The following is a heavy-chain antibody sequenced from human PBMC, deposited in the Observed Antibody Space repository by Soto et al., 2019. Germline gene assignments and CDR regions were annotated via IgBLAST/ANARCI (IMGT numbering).Heavy chain of an antibody. D-gene: IGHD1-1*01. J-gene: IGHJ5*02. CDR3: VRDGTKTLRDWFDP. Sequence: NPSETLSLTCTVSGASISGFYWSWIRKSAGKGLEWIGRIYATGTTDYNPCVKSRVIMSVDTSKKQFSLKLRSVTAADTAVYYCVRDGTKTLRDWFDPWGQGLSVTVSS. V-gene: IGHV4-4*07. CDR1: GASISGFY. CDR2: IYATGTT.